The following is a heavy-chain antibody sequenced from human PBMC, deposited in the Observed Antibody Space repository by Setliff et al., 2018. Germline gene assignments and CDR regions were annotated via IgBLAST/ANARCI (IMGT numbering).Heavy chain of an antibody. CDR2: INHSGST. D-gene: IGHD6-13*01. V-gene: IGHV4-34*01. CDR3: ARHRAGHIAALDY. Sequence: SETLSLTCAVYGGSFSTCYWIWIRQPPGKELEWIGEINHSGSTYYNPSLKSRVTISVDTSKNQFSLKLSSVTAADTAVYYCARHRAGHIAALDYWGQGTLVTVSS. CDR1: GGSFSTCY. J-gene: IGHJ4*02.